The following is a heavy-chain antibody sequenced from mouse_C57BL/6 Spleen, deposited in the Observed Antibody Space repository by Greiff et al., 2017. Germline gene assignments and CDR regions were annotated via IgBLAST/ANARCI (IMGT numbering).Heavy chain of an antibody. J-gene: IGHJ4*01. CDR3: TVVGDYYAMDY. V-gene: IGHV6-6*01. D-gene: IGHD1-1*01. CDR1: GFTFSDAW. Sequence: EVKVVESGGGLVQPGGSMKLSCAASGFTFSDAWMDWVRQSPEKGLEWVAEIRNKANNHATYYAESVKGRFTISRDYSKSSVYLQMNSLRAEDTGIYYCTVVGDYYAMDYWGQGTSVTVSS. CDR2: IRNKANNHAT.